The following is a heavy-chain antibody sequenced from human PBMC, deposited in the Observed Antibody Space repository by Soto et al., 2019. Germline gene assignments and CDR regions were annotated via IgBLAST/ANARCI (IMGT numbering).Heavy chain of an antibody. D-gene: IGHD3-3*01. V-gene: IGHV4-30-2*01. Sequence: SETLSLTCGVSGDSVRTNRYSWGWIRQPPGKGLEWIGYSYHTGTTYYNPSLKTRVTIYVDRSKNNFSLNLTSVTAADTALYYCARLDEVLRFLVDTWGQGTLVTVSS. CDR3: ARLDEVLRFLVDT. CDR2: SYHTGTT. J-gene: IGHJ5*02. CDR1: GDSVRTNRYS.